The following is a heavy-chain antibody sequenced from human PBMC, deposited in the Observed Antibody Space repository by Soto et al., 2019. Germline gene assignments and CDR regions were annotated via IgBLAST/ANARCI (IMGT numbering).Heavy chain of an antibody. CDR3: AKDFKYYHSTGSIDI. D-gene: IGHD3-22*01. Sequence: SLRLSCAVAGFILDDYSIHWVRHAPGKCLEWVSSINWNSGSIGYADSVNGGFTISRDNARNSLYLEMNSLRPEDSALYYCAKDFKYYHSTGSIDIWGQGTLVTVSS. V-gene: IGHV3-9*01. CDR1: GFILDDYS. CDR2: INWNSGSI. J-gene: IGHJ4*02.